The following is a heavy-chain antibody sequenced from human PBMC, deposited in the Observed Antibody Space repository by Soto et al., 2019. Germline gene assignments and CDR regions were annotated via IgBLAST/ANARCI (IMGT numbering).Heavy chain of an antibody. CDR2: ISYDGSNK. D-gene: IGHD2-21*01. CDR3: ARGRGEPAAEYYFDY. CDR1: GFTFGRYA. Sequence: VGTLRLSNAASGFTFGRYAVHWIRQAAVKGLEWVAFISYDGSNKYYADSVKGRFTISRDNSKNTLYLQMNSLRAEDTAVYYCARGRGEPAAEYYFDYWGQGTLVTVSS. V-gene: IGHV3-30-3*01. J-gene: IGHJ4*02.